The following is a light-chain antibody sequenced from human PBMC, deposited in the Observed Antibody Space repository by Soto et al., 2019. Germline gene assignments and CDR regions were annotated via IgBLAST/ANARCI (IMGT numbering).Light chain of an antibody. CDR3: QQYDPLPPFT. V-gene: IGKV1-33*01. J-gene: IGKJ2*01. CDR2: DAS. CDR1: QDIYIY. Sequence: DIQMTQSPAALSVCVGERVTITCQASQDIYIYLNWYQQKQGEAPNLLIYDASNLEAGVPSRFSGRGSGTHFTLTITSLQPEDIATYYCQQYDPLPPFTFGPGTRLDLK.